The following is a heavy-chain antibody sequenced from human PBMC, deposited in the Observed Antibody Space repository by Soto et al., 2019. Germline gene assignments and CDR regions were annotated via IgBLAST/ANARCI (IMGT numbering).Heavy chain of an antibody. CDR2: FDPEDGET. Sequence: ASVKVSCKVSGYTLTELSMHWVRQAPGKGLERMGGFDPEDGETIYAQKFQGRVTMTEDTSTDTAYMELSSLRSEDAAVYYCATSDPRGYESFDYWGQGTLVTVSS. CDR1: GYTLTELS. D-gene: IGHD5-12*01. V-gene: IGHV1-24*01. J-gene: IGHJ4*02. CDR3: ATSDPRGYESFDY.